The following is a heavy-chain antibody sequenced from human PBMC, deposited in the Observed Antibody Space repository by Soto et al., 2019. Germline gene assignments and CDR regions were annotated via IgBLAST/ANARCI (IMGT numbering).Heavy chain of an antibody. CDR2: IHYSGTT. V-gene: IGHV4-34*01. J-gene: IGHJ5*02. Sequence: QVQLQQWGEGLLKPSETLSLTCGVYGASISGYYWTWIRQSPGTGLEWIGEIHYSGTTNYNPSLRSRVPISVDTSKNQFSLRLTSVTDADTAVYYCAGLRFPWGQGTLVTVSS. D-gene: IGHD3-16*01. CDR3: AGLRFP. CDR1: GASISGYY.